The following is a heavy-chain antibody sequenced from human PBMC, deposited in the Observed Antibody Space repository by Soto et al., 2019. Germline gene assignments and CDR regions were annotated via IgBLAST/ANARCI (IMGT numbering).Heavy chain of an antibody. J-gene: IGHJ4*02. CDR3: ARGDNDY. Sequence: ASVKVSCKASGYTFTNYYVQWVRQAPGQGLEWMGVIHPDGGHATYSQKLQDRVTMTRDTFTSTIYMELSSLRSEDTAVYYCARGDNDYWGQGTLVTSPQ. V-gene: IGHV1-46*01. CDR1: GYTFTNYY. CDR2: IHPDGGHA.